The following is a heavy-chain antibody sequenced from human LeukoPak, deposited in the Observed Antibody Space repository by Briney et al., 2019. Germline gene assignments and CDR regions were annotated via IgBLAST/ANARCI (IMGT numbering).Heavy chain of an antibody. J-gene: IGHJ3*02. CDR1: GGSISSSNW. CDR3: ARESRDCSSTSCPMNI. CDR2: IYHSGST. V-gene: IGHV4-4*02. D-gene: IGHD2-2*01. Sequence: SGTPSLTCAVSGGSISSSNWWSWVRQPPGKGLEWIGEIYHSGSTNYNPSLKSRVTISVDKSKNQFSLKLSSVTAADTAVYYCARESRDCSSTSCPMNIWGQGTMVTVSS.